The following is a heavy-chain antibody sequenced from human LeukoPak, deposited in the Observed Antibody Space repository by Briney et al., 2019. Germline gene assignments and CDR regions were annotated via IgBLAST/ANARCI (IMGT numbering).Heavy chain of an antibody. D-gene: IGHD2-2*01. J-gene: IGHJ4*02. CDR3: ARDWTSYCSSTSCYGSSFDY. CDR2: INSDGSTT. CDR1: GFTFDDYA. V-gene: IGHV3-74*01. Sequence: GGSLRLSCAASGFTFDDYAMHWVRQAPGKGLVWVSRINSDGSTTTYADSVKGRFTISRDNAKNTLYLQMNSLRAEDTAVYYCARDWTSYCSSTSCYGSSFDYWGQGTLVTVSS.